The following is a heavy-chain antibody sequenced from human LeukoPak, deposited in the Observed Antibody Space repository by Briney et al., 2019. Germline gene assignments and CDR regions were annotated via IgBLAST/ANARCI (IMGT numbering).Heavy chain of an antibody. V-gene: IGHV3-23*01. CDR3: AXVXXPYAXXXXDGMDV. D-gene: IGHD4-17*01. Sequence: GGSLRLSCAASGFTFNNYAMTWVRQAPGKGLEWVSGISGSGGSTYYADSXKGWFTISRDNSKNTGYLQMNSLRADDTAVYFXAXVXXPYAXXXXDGMDVWGQGTTVTVSS. CDR1: GFTFNNYA. CDR2: ISGSGGST. J-gene: IGHJ6*02.